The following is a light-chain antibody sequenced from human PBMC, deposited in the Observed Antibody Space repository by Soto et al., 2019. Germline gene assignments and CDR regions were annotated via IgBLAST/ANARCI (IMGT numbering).Light chain of an antibody. J-gene: IGKJ1*01. CDR1: QSVSSN. V-gene: IGKV3-15*01. Sequence: EIVMTQSPATLSVSPGERATLSCRASQSVSSNLAWYQQKPGQAPRLLIYVASTRATGIPARFSGSGSGTEFTLTISSLQSEDFAVYYCQQYNNWPGTFCQGTKVEIK. CDR3: QQYNNWPGT. CDR2: VAS.